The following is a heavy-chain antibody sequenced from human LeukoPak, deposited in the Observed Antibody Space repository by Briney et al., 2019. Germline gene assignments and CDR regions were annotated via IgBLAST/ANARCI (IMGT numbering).Heavy chain of an antibody. CDR1: GFTFSSYE. J-gene: IGHJ6*03. D-gene: IGHD1-26*01. Sequence: GGSLRLSCAASGFTFSSYEMNWVRQAPGKGLEWVSYISSSGSTIYYADSVKGRFTISRDKSKNTLYLQMNSLRAEDTAVYYCARAWEKKSPYYYYYMDVWGKGTTVTISS. CDR2: ISSSGSTI. V-gene: IGHV3-48*03. CDR3: ARAWEKKSPYYYYYMDV.